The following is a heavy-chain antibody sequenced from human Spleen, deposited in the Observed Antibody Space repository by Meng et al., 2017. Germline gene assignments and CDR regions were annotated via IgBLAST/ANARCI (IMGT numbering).Heavy chain of an antibody. CDR2: VYSSGFT. CDR3: ARHIITSRPDWFDP. Sequence: QVQLRESGPGLLKPSETLSLTCTVSGAFMSSNYWTWVRQSPGKGLEWIGYVYSSGFTNYNPSFKSRVTISEDTSKNQFSLKLTSVTAADTAIYYCARHIITSRPDWFDPWGQGTLVTVSS. V-gene: IGHV4-59*01. D-gene: IGHD3-10*01. CDR1: GAFMSSNY. J-gene: IGHJ5*02.